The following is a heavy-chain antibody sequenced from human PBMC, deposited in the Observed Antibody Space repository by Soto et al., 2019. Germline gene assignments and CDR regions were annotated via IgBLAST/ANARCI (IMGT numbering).Heavy chain of an antibody. V-gene: IGHV3-74*01. CDR2: ISFDGNIT. D-gene: IGHD6-13*01. CDR1: GFSFRSYW. Sequence: PGGSLRLSCAGSGFSFRSYWMHWVRQAPGKGLVWVARISFDGNITNYADSVKGRFTTSRDNAENTVYLQMDSLRAEDTAVYFCVREPWGFSGTWYDYWGQGTLVTVSS. CDR3: VREPWGFSGTWYDY. J-gene: IGHJ4*02.